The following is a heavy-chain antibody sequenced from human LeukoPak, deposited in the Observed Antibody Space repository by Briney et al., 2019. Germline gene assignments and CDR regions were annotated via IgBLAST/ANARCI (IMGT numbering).Heavy chain of an antibody. CDR1: GGTFSSYA. CDR3: ARGGKYYYDSSGPYYFDY. CDR2: IIPILGIA. V-gene: IGHV1-69*04. J-gene: IGHJ4*02. D-gene: IGHD3-22*01. Sequence: SVKVSCKASGGTFSSYAISWVRQAPGQGLEWMGRIIPILGIANYAQKFQGRVTITAGKSTSTAYMELSSLRSEDTAVYYCARGGKYYYDSSGPYYFDYWGQGTLVTVPS.